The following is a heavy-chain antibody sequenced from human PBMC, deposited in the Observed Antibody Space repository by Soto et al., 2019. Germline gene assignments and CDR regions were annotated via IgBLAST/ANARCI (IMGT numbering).Heavy chain of an antibody. D-gene: IGHD2-21*01. V-gene: IGHV1-58*03. CDR2: IVVGNGKT. CDR1: GFTFTTSA. CDR3: AADTLQKAV. Sequence: QMQLVQSGPEVKKPGTSVKVSCKTSGFTFTTSAVQWVRQARGQRLEWIGWIVVGNGKTNYAQKFQDRVTITRDTSTSTSCLEMHGLTTAETAVYYCAADTLQKAVWGQGALVTVSS. J-gene: IGHJ4*02.